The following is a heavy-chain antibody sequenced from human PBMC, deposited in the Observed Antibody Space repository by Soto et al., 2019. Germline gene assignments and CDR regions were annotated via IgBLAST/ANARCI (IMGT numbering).Heavy chain of an antibody. Sequence: SQTLSLTCTVSGGSISSGGYYWSWIPQHPGKGLEWIGYIYYSGSTYYNPSLKSRVTISVDTSKNQFSLKLSSVTAADTAVYYCARVFVSARYFDYWGQGTLVTVSS. V-gene: IGHV4-31*03. CDR1: GGSISSGGYY. D-gene: IGHD6-6*01. CDR3: ARVFVSARYFDY. CDR2: IYYSGST. J-gene: IGHJ4*02.